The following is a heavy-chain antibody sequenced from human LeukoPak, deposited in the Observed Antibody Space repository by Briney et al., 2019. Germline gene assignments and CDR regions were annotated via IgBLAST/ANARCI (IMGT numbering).Heavy chain of an antibody. J-gene: IGHJ5*02. V-gene: IGHV4-59*01. CDR2: IYYSGST. Sequence: PWETLSLTCTVSGGSISSYYWSWIRQPPGTGLEWIGYIYYSGSTNYSPSLKSRVTISVDTSKNQFSLKLNSVTAADTAVYYCARVKQAGVSGYWFDPWGQGTLVTVSS. CDR3: ARVKQAGVSGYWFDP. CDR1: GGSISSYY. D-gene: IGHD2-8*01.